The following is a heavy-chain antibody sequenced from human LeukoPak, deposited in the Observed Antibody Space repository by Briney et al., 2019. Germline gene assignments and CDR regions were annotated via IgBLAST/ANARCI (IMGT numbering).Heavy chain of an antibody. CDR3: AKEYNWNDISSGYYYYMDV. CDR2: INSDGSRT. J-gene: IGHJ6*03. V-gene: IGHV3-74*01. CDR1: KFSFSSYW. Sequence: GGSLRLSCAAFKFSFSSYWMHWVRQAPGKGLVWVSRINSDGSRTNYADSVKGRFTISRDNAKNTLYLQMSSLRAEDTAVYYCAKEYNWNDISSGYYYYMDVWGKGTTVTVSS. D-gene: IGHD1-1*01.